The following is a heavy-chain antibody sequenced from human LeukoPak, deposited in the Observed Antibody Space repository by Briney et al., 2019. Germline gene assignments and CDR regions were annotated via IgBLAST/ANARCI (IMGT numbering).Heavy chain of an antibody. D-gene: IGHD5-18*01. J-gene: IGHJ4*02. CDR3: ARGSSYGFSMGY. CDR2: INPNSGGT. Sequence: ASVKVSCKASGYTFTVYYMHWVRQAPGQGLEWMGWINPNSGGTNYAQKFQGRVTMTRDTSISTAYMELSRLRSDDTAVYYCARGSSYGFSMGYWGQGTLVTVSS. V-gene: IGHV1-2*02. CDR1: GYTFTVYY.